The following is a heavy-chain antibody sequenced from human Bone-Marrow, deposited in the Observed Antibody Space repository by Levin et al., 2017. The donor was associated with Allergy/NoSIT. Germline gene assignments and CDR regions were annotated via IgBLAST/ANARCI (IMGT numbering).Heavy chain of an antibody. V-gene: IGHV1-69*13. J-gene: IGHJ6*02. CDR2: IIPILGTP. D-gene: IGHD1-26*01. CDR1: GGTFRGYA. Sequence: GASVKVSCKASGGTFRGYAFTWVRQAPGQGLEWMGGIIPILGTPNYAQKNQGRVTILADESTSTAYMELSNLRSEDTAVYYCATTMVGANNGLDVWGQGTAVTVSS. CDR3: ATTMVGANNGLDV.